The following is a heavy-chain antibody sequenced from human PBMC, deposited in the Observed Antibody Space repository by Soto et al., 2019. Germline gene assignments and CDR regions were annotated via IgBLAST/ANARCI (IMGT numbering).Heavy chain of an antibody. CDR2: ISYNGSNK. V-gene: IGHV3-30*03. J-gene: IGHJ4*02. Sequence: QVQLVESGGGVVQPGRSLRLSCAASGFTFISYAMHWVRQAPGKGLEWVAVISYNGSNKYYADSVKGRFTISRDNSKNTLYLQMNSLRAEDTAVYYCAPWFGAFDYWGQGTLVTVSS. CDR1: GFTFISYA. CDR3: APWFGAFDY. D-gene: IGHD3-10*01.